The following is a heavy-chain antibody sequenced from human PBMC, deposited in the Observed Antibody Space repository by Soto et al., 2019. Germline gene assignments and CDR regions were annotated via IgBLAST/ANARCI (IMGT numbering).Heavy chain of an antibody. CDR1: GFIFDSSG. V-gene: IGHV3-21*01. D-gene: IGHD3-3*01. CDR2: ISNTGRYI. Sequence: GSLRLSCAASGFIFDSSGMNWVRQVPGKGLEWVSSISNTGRYIFYADSVKGRLTISRDNAKNSLFLEMNSLRSEDTAIYYCARVGPFLDYLADVWGQGTTVTVSS. CDR3: ARVGPFLDYLADV. J-gene: IGHJ6*02.